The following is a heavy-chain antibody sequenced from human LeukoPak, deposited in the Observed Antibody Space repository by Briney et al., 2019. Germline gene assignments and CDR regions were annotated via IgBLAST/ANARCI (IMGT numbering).Heavy chain of an antibody. CDR3: ARDYTWDSSGYYYATSYYFDY. V-gene: IGHV4-34*01. CDR1: GGSFSGYY. CDR2: INHSGST. J-gene: IGHJ4*02. Sequence: SETLSLTCAVYGGSFSGYYWSWIRQPPGKGLEWIGEINHSGSTNYNPSLKSRVTISVDTSKNQFSLKLSSVTAADTAVYYCARDYTWDSSGYYYATSYYFDYWGQGTLVTVSS. D-gene: IGHD3-22*01.